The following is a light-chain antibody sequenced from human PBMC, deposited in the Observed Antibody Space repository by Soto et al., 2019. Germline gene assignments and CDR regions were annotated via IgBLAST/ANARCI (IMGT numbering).Light chain of an antibody. J-gene: IGKJ3*01. CDR3: QQFGTSSLVT. CDR2: DTS. CDR1: QSVSTH. V-gene: IGKV3-20*01. Sequence: FVLTQSPVTLSLSPGESATLSCRASQSVSTHLAWYQQKPGQPPRLLIYDTSYRVAGIPTRFTGSRSGTDFILTISRVEPEDFAVYYCQQFGTSSLVTFGPGTKVDIK.